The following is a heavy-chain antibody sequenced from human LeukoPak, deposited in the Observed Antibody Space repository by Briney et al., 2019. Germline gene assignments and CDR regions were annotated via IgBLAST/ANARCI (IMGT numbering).Heavy chain of an antibody. CDR2: ISAYNGNT. CDR3: ARGEVVPAATPGVFDY. Sequence: AASVKVSCKASGYTFTSYGISWVRQAPGQGLEWMGWISAYNGNTNYAQKLQGRVTMTTDTSTSTAYMELRSLRSDDTAVYYCARGEVVPAATPGVFDYWGQGTLVTVSS. D-gene: IGHD2-2*01. J-gene: IGHJ4*02. CDR1: GYTFTSYG. V-gene: IGHV1-18*01.